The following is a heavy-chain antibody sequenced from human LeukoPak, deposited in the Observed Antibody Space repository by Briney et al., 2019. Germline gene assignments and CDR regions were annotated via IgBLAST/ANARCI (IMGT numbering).Heavy chain of an antibody. D-gene: IGHD2-21*01. CDR1: GGSINTVGDY. J-gene: IGHJ3*02. Sequence: PSQTLSLTCTVSGGSINTVGDYWSWIRQHPGKGLEWIGYIYSSGSTYYNPSLESRLTISLDTSKNQFSLKLRSVTAADTAVYYCARGPSSDFKEDVFDIWGQGTMVSVTS. CDR2: IYSSGST. V-gene: IGHV4-31*03. CDR3: ARGPSSDFKEDVFDI.